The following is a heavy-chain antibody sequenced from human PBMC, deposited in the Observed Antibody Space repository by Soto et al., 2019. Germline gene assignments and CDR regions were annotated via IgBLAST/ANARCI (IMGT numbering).Heavy chain of an antibody. V-gene: IGHV4-39*01. CDR1: GGSISSSSYY. J-gene: IGHJ4*02. CDR3: AAPLSGGTGTAFDY. CDR2: ISYSGST. Sequence: SETLSLTCTVSGGSISSSSYYWGWIRQPPGKGLEWIGSISYSGSTYYNPSLKSRVTISVDTSKNQFSLKLSSVTAADTAVYYCAAPLSGGTGTAFDYWGQGTLVTVSS. D-gene: IGHD2-15*01.